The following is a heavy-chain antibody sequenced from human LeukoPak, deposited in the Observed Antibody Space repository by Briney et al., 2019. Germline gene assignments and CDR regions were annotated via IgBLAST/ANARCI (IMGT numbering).Heavy chain of an antibody. J-gene: IGHJ4*02. Sequence: GGSLRLSCAASGFTFSSYAMSWVRQAPGKGLGWVSAISGSGGSTYYADSVKGRFTISRDNSKNPLYLQMNSLRAEDTAVYYCATSGLSRFGFWGQGTLVTVSS. CDR2: ISGSGGST. V-gene: IGHV3-23*01. D-gene: IGHD2/OR15-2a*01. CDR1: GFTFSSYA. CDR3: ATSGLSRFGF.